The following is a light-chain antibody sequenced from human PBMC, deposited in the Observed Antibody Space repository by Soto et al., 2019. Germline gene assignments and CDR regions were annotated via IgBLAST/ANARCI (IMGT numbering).Light chain of an antibody. CDR1: KAISSY. CDR3: QQLNSFPIT. CDR2: DAS. Sequence: DIQLTQAPSFLSSSAGSTISITCRASKAISSYLAWYQQKPGRAPKLLIYDASTLQSGVPSRFSGSGSGTEFTLTITSLQPEDFATYYCQQLNSFPITFGQGTRLEIK. J-gene: IGKJ5*01. V-gene: IGKV1-9*01.